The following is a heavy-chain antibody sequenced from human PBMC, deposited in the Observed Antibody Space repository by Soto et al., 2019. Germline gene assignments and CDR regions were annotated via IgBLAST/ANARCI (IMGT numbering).Heavy chain of an antibody. V-gene: IGHV3-48*02. CDR1: GFTFSSYS. Sequence: GGSLGLSGAAPGFTFSSYSMNWVRQAPGKGLEWVSYISSSSSTIYYADSVKGRFTISRDNAKNSLYLQMNSLRDEDTAVYYCARERVFTYYYDSSGYYYFDYWGQGTLVTVSS. D-gene: IGHD3-22*01. J-gene: IGHJ4*02. CDR2: ISSSSSTI. CDR3: ARERVFTYYYDSSGYYYFDY.